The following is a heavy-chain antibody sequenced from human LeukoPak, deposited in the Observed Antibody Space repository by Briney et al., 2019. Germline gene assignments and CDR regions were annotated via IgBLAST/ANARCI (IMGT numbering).Heavy chain of an antibody. Sequence: SVKVSCKASGGTFSSYAISWVRQAPGQGLEWMGGIIPIFGTANYAQKFQGRVTITTDESTSTAYMELSSLRSEDTAVYYCASYYYDSSGYQDWFDPWGQGTLVTVS. J-gene: IGHJ5*02. D-gene: IGHD3-22*01. CDR2: IIPIFGTA. V-gene: IGHV1-69*05. CDR3: ASYYYDSSGYQDWFDP. CDR1: GGTFSSYA.